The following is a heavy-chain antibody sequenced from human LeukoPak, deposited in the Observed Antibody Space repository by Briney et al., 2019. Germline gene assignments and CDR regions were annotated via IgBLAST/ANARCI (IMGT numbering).Heavy chain of an antibody. J-gene: IGHJ4*02. D-gene: IGHD6-19*01. CDR2: IYHSGST. V-gene: IGHV4-38-2*02. CDR1: GYSISSIYY. Sequence: PSETLSLTCTVSGYSISSIYYWGWIRQPLGKGLEWIGSIYHSGSTYYNPSLKSRVTMSIDTSKNQFSLKLTSVTAADTATYYCARETSLAGFASGLGFNYWGQGILVTVSS. CDR3: ARETSLAGFASGLGFNY.